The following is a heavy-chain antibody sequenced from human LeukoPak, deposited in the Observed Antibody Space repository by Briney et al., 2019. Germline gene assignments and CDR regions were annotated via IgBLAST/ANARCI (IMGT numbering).Heavy chain of an antibody. CDR3: ARDYRGCYFDY. CDR2: IIPILGTA. CDR1: GGTFSSYA. D-gene: IGHD6-19*01. Sequence: SVKVSCKASGGTFSSYAISWVRQAPGQGLEWMGRIIPILGTANYAQKFQGRVTITTDESTSTAYMELSSLRSEDTAVYYCARDYRGCYFDYWGQGTLVTVSS. V-gene: IGHV1-69*11. J-gene: IGHJ4*02.